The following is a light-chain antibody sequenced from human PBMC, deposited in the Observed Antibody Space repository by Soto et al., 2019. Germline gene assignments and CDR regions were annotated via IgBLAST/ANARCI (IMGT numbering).Light chain of an antibody. CDR1: QSVSNNY. V-gene: IGKV3-20*01. Sequence: EVVLTQSPGTLSLSPGERATLSCRASQSVSNNYLAWYQQKPGQSPKLLIFGSSDRATGIPDRFSGSGSGTVFTLTSCTPAHEYFAVYQCQQDCCLLPYTFRPGTKVDIK. CDR3: QQDCCLLPYT. J-gene: IGKJ3*01. CDR2: GSS.